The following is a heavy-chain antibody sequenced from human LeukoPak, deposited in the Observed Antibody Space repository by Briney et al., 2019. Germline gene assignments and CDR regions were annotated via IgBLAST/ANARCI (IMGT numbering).Heavy chain of an antibody. CDR3: ARNDYGALYGMDV. CDR2: INPNSGRT. D-gene: IGHD4-17*01. J-gene: IGHJ6*02. Sequence: ASVKVSCKTSGYTFTGSYLHWVRQAPGQGLEWLGRINPNSGRTNYGQKFPGRFTLTRDTSISTAYMELSRLRSDDTAVYYCARNDYGALYGMDVWGQGTTVTVSS. CDR1: GYTFTGSY. V-gene: IGHV1-2*06.